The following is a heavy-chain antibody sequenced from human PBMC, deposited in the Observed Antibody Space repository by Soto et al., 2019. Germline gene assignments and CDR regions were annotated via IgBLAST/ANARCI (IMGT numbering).Heavy chain of an antibody. CDR3: TKAYSNSCPNDWFDP. J-gene: IGHJ5*02. CDR1: GFTFSSYA. Sequence: EVQLLESGGGWLPPGGSLRLSCAASGFTFSSYAMNWVRQAPGKGLEWVSGITGSGAGSYYSDSVKGRFTISRYNSKNTLYLQMNSLRAEDTAVYYCTKAYSNSCPNDWFDPWGQGALVTVSS. CDR2: ITGSGAGS. D-gene: IGHD1-26*01. V-gene: IGHV3-23*01.